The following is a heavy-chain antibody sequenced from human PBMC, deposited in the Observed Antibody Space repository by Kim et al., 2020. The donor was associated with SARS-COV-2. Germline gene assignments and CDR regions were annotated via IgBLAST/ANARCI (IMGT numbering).Heavy chain of an antibody. V-gene: IGHV4-31*03. D-gene: IGHD2-21*01. CDR2: HYYSGSI. CDR1: GGSISSGCYY. J-gene: IGHJ3*02. Sequence: SETLSLTCTVSGGSISSGCYYWSWLRPHKGKGLVGIVYHYYSGSIYSTPSLQSRVTISVDTSKSQFSLTLFSVTAADTAVYYCARASNVVVIALSAFDIWGRGTMVTVSS. CDR3: ARASNVVVIALSAFDI.